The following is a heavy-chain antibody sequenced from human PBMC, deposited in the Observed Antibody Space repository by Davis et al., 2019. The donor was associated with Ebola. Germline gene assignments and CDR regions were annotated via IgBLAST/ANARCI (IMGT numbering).Heavy chain of an antibody. CDR2: ISYDGSNK. D-gene: IGHD3-10*01. CDR1: GFTFSSYG. CDR3: ARMYYTSDY. J-gene: IGHJ4*02. Sequence: PGGSLRLSCAASGFTFSSYGMHWVRQAPGKGLEWVAVISYDGSNKYYADSVKGRFTISRDNSKNTLYLQMNSLRAEDTAVYYCARMYYTSDYWGQGTLVTVSS. V-gene: IGHV3-33*05.